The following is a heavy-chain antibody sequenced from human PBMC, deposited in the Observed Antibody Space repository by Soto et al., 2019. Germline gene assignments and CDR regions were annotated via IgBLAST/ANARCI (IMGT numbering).Heavy chain of an antibody. Sequence: GESLKISCKGSGYSFTSYWIGWLRQMPGKGLGWRGIIYPGDSHTRYSPSFQGQVTISADKSISTAYLQCSSLKASDTAMYYCARQGDFWSGYHHPYYYYGMDVWGQGTTVTVSS. CDR1: GYSFTSYW. CDR2: IYPGDSHT. CDR3: ARQGDFWSGYHHPYYYYGMDV. J-gene: IGHJ6*02. V-gene: IGHV5-51*01. D-gene: IGHD3-3*01.